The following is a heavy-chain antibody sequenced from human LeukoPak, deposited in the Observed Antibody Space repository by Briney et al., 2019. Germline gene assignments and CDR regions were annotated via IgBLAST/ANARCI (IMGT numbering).Heavy chain of an antibody. J-gene: IGHJ4*02. D-gene: IGHD5-24*01. CDR2: IRSKAYGGTT. CDR3: TREVEGLTDY. V-gene: IGHV3-49*04. CDR1: GFTFGDYA. Sequence: TGGSLRLSCTASGFTFGDYAMSWVRQAPGKGLEWVGFIRSKAYGGTTEYAASVKGRFTISRDDSKSIAYLRMNSLKTEDTAVHYCTREVEGLTDYWGQGTLVTVSS.